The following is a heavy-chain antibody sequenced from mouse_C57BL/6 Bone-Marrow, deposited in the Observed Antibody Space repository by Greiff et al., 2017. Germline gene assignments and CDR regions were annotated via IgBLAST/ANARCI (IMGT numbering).Heavy chain of an antibody. CDR3: AINYGSSFFYAMDY. D-gene: IGHD1-1*01. CDR1: GYTFTSYW. J-gene: IGHJ4*01. Sequence: VKLQPPGAELVKPGASVKLSCKASGYTFTSYWMQWVKQRPGQGLEWIGEIDPSDSYTNYNQKFKGKATLTVDTSSSTAYMQLSSLTSEDSAVYYCAINYGSSFFYAMDYWGQGTSVTVSS. V-gene: IGHV1-50*01. CDR2: IDPSDSYT.